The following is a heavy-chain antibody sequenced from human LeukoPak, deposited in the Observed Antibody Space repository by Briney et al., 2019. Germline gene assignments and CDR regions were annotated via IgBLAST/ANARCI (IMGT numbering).Heavy chain of an antibody. CDR2: ISSSGSTI. V-gene: IGHV3-11*01. D-gene: IGHD2-15*01. J-gene: IGHJ4*02. CDR3: ARHGQDIVVVVAATYDY. Sequence: PGGSLRLSCAASGFTFSDYYMSWIRQAPGKGLEGVSYISSSGSTIYYADSVKGRFTISRDNAKNSLYLQMNSLRAEDTAVYYRARHGQDIVVVVAATYDYWGQGTLVAVSS. CDR1: GFTFSDYY.